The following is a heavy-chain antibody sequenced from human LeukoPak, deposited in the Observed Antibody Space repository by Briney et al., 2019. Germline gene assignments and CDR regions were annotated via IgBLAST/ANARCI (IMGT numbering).Heavy chain of an antibody. CDR3: AKDPYDFWSGYRPSPHY. V-gene: IGHV3-23*01. Sequence: PGGSLRLSCAASGFTFSSYAMSWVRQAPGKGLEWVSAISGSGGSTYYADSVKGRFTISRDNSKNTLYLQMNSLRAEDTAVYYCAKDPYDFWSGYRPSPHYWGQGTLVTVSS. J-gene: IGHJ4*02. CDR2: ISGSGGST. D-gene: IGHD3-3*01. CDR1: GFTFSSYA.